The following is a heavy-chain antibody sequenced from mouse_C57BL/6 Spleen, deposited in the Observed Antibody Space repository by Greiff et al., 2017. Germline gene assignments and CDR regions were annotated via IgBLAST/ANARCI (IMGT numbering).Heavy chain of an antibody. V-gene: IGHV1-69*01. CDR1: GYTFTSYW. CDR2: IDPSDSYT. J-gene: IGHJ1*03. Sequence: VQLQQPGAELVMPGASVKLSCKASGYTFTSYWMHWVKQRPGQGLEWIGEIDPSDSYTNYNQKFKGKSTLTVDKSSSTAYMQLSSLTSEDSAVYYCARSLGYFDVWGTGTTVTVSS. D-gene: IGHD4-1*01. CDR3: ARSLGYFDV.